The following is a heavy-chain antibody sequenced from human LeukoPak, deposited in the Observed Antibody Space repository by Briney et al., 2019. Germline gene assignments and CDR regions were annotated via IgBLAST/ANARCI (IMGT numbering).Heavy chain of an antibody. J-gene: IGHJ4*02. V-gene: IGHV3-30*02. CDR3: ANWGGSYYYDSSGYYYGVY. CDR2: IRYDGSNK. D-gene: IGHD3-22*01. CDR1: GFTFSSYG. Sequence: GGSLRLSCAASGFTFSSYGMHWVRQAPGKGLEWVAFIRYDGSNKYYADSVKGRFTISRDNSKNTLYLQMNSLRAEDTAVYYCANWGGSYYYDSSGYYYGVYWGQGTLVTVSS.